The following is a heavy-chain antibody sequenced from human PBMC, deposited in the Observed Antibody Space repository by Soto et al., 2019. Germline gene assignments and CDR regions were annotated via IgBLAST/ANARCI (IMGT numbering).Heavy chain of an antibody. J-gene: IGHJ6*02. CDR2: IIPIFGTA. V-gene: IGHV1-69*01. D-gene: IGHD2-15*01. CDR1: GGTVSSYA. Sequence: QVQLVQSGAEVKKPGSSVKVSCKASGGTVSSYAISWVRQAPGQGLEWMGGIIPIFGTANYAQKFQGRVTITADESTSTAYMELSSLRSEDTAVYYCARDRPRVVVVYFSYYYGMDVWGQGTTVTVSS. CDR3: ARDRPRVVVVYFSYYYGMDV.